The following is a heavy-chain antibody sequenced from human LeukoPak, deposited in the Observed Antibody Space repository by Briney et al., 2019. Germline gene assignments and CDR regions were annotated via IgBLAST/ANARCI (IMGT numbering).Heavy chain of an antibody. CDR2: ISSSSSYI. CDR3: ARVGVVVVAATRYYYYGMDV. J-gene: IGHJ6*04. Sequence: PGGSLRLSCAASGFTFSSYSMNWVRQAPGKGLEGVSSISSSSSYIYYADSVKGRFTISRDNAKNSLYLQMNSLRAEDTAVYYCARVGVVVVAATRYYYYGMDVWGKGTTVTVSS. V-gene: IGHV3-21*01. CDR1: GFTFSSYS. D-gene: IGHD2-15*01.